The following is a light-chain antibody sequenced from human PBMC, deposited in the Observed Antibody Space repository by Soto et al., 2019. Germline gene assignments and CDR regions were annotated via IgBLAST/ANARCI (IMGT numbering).Light chain of an antibody. CDR3: QQYGDSPFT. V-gene: IGKV3-20*01. CDR2: GAS. J-gene: IGKJ2*01. Sequence: EIVLTQSPGTLSFSPGERATLSCRASQRVSSSYLAWYQQTAGQAPRLLIYGASSSATGIPDRLSGSGSGTDFTLTLSRLEPDDFAVYYCQQYGDSPFTFGQGTKLEI. CDR1: QRVSSSY.